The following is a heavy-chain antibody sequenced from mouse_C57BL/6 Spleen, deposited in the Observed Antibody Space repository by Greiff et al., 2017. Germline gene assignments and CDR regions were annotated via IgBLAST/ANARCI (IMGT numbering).Heavy chain of an antibody. D-gene: IGHD1-1*01. CDR2: IRSKSNNYAT. V-gene: IGHV10-1*01. J-gene: IGHJ2*01. CDR3: VRQYYGSSYFDY. CDR1: GFSFNTYA. Sequence: EVHLVESGGGLVQPKGSLKLSCAASGFSFNTYAMNWVRQAPGKGLEWVARIRSKSNNYATYYADSVKDRFTISRDDSESMLYLQMNNLKTEDTAMYYCVRQYYGSSYFDYWGQGTTLTVSS.